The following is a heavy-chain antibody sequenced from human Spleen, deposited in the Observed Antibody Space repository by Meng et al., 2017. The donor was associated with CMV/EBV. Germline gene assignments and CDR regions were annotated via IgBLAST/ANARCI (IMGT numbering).Heavy chain of an antibody. D-gene: IGHD1-1*01. Sequence: SVKVSCKASGGTFSSYTISWVRQAPGQGLEWMGRIIPILGIANYAQKFQGRVTITADKSTSTAYMELSSLRSEDTAVYYCAREAFHWNDASYYYGMDVWGQGTTVTVSS. J-gene: IGHJ6*02. CDR2: IIPILGIA. CDR1: GGTFSSYT. V-gene: IGHV1-69*04. CDR3: AREAFHWNDASYYYGMDV.